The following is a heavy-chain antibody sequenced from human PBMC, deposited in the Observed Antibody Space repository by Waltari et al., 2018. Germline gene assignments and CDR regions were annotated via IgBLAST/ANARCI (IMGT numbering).Heavy chain of an antibody. CDR2: IYSGGST. Sequence: EVQLVESGGGLIQPGGSLRLSCAASGFIVSSNYMSWVRQAPGRGLEWGSLIYSGGSTYYADSVKGRFTISRDNSKNTLYLQMDSLSVEDTAVYYCARWQQWPVRAFDYWGQGTLVTVSS. V-gene: IGHV3-53*01. CDR3: ARWQQWPVRAFDY. D-gene: IGHD6-19*01. CDR1: GFIVSSNY. J-gene: IGHJ4*02.